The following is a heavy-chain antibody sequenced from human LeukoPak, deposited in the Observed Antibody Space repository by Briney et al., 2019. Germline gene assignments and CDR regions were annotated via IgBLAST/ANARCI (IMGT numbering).Heavy chain of an antibody. J-gene: IGHJ3*02. CDR2: KNPNNGNT. Sequence: GASLKVSCKASGYTFTSYDIKCVRQATRQRLEWMGWKNPNNGNTGYAQKFQGRVTMTKNTSISTAYMELSSLRSEDTAVYYCARGGYRYGWNDAFDIWGQGTMVTVSS. CDR3: ARGGYRYGWNDAFDI. V-gene: IGHV1-8*01. D-gene: IGHD5-18*01. CDR1: GYTFTSYD.